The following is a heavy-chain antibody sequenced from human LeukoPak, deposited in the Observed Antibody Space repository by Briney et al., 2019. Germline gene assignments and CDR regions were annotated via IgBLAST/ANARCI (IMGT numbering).Heavy chain of an antibody. D-gene: IGHD6-13*01. Sequence: PSQTLSLTCTVSGGSISSGSYYWSWIRQPAGKGLEWIGRIYTSGSTNYNPSLKSRVTISVDTSKNQFSLKLSSVTAADTAVYYCASSDSSSSFDYWGQGTLVTASS. V-gene: IGHV4-61*02. CDR3: ASSDSSSSFDY. CDR1: GGSISSGSYY. J-gene: IGHJ4*02. CDR2: IYTSGST.